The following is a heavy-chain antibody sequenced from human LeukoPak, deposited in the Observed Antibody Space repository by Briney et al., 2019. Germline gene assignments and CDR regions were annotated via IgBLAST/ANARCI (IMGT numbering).Heavy chain of an antibody. D-gene: IGHD2-21*02. CDR1: GGSFSGYY. V-gene: IGHV4-34*01. CDR2: INHSGST. J-gene: IGHJ4*02. Sequence: PSETLSLTCAVYGGSFSGYYWSWIRQPPGKGLEWIGEINHSGSTNYNPSLKSRVTISVDTSKNQFSLKLSSVTAADTAVYYCARRLCGGDCYSTFSYWGQGTLVTISS. CDR3: ARRLCGGDCYSTFSY.